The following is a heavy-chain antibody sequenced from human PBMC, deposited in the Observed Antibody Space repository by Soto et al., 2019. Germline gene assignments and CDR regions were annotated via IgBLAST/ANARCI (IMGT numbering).Heavy chain of an antibody. CDR1: GGSISSYY. Sequence: QVQLQESGPGLVKPSETLSLTCTVSGGSISSYYWSWIRQPAGKGLECIGRIYASGSTNYNPSLKSRVTMSVDTSKNEFSLKLTSLTAADTAIYYCARDAAVPGESDRFDYWGQGTLVTVSS. D-gene: IGHD6-19*01. CDR3: ARDAAVPGESDRFDY. CDR2: IYASGST. V-gene: IGHV4-4*07. J-gene: IGHJ4*02.